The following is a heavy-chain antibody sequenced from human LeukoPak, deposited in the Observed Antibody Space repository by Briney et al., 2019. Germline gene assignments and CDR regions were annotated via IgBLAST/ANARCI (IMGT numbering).Heavy chain of an antibody. V-gene: IGHV3-9*01. Sequence: GGSLRLSCAASGFTFSSYAMSWVRQAPGKGLEWVSGISWNSGSIGYADSVKGRFTISRDNAKNSLYLQMNSLRAEDTALYYCAKDIGGDYVYYYYGMDVWGQGTTVTVSS. CDR1: GFTFSSYA. J-gene: IGHJ6*02. CDR3: AKDIGGDYVYYYYGMDV. CDR2: ISWNSGSI. D-gene: IGHD4-17*01.